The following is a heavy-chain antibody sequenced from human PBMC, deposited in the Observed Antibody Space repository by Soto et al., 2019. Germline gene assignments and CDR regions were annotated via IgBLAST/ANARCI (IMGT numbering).Heavy chain of an antibody. V-gene: IGHV3-33*01. CDR1: GFTFSSYG. CDR3: ARVLGRYQLQSHYYYYGMDV. D-gene: IGHD2-2*01. J-gene: IGHJ6*02. Sequence: GGSLRLSCAASGFTFSSYGMHWVRQAPGKGLEWVAVIWYDGSNKYYADSVKGRFTISRDNSENTLYLQMNSLRAEDTAIYYCARVLGRYQLQSHYYYYGMDVWGQGTTVTVSS. CDR2: IWYDGSNK.